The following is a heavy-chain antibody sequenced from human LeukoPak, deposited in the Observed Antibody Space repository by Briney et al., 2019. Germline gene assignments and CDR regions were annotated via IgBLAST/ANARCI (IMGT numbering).Heavy chain of an antibody. CDR1: GDSINNYY. CDR3: AREGPNARLDY. CDR2: IYYSGST. D-gene: IGHD2-8*01. Sequence: PSETLSLTCTVSGDSINNYYWSWIRHPGRELQWIGYIYYSGSTNYNPSLKSRVTISVDRSKNQFSLKVSSVTAPDTAVYYCAREGPNARLDYWGQGTLVTVSS. V-gene: IGHV4-59*01. J-gene: IGHJ4*02.